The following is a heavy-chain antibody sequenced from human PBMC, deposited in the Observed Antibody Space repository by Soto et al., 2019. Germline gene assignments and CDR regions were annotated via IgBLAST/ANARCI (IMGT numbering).Heavy chain of an antibody. Sequence: QVQLQQWGAGLLKPSETLSLTCAVYGGSFSGYYWSWIRQPPGKGLEWIGEINHSGSTNYNPSLKSRVTISVDTSKNQFSLKLSSVTAADTAVYYCARGRGIRFLAWLPFAPWGQGTLVTVSS. V-gene: IGHV4-34*01. D-gene: IGHD3-3*01. CDR1: GGSFSGYY. CDR2: INHSGST. J-gene: IGHJ5*02. CDR3: ARGRGIRFLAWLPFAP.